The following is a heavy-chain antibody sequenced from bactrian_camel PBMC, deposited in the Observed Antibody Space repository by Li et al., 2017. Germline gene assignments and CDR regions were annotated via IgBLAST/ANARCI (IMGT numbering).Heavy chain of an antibody. V-gene: IGHV3S33*01. CDR3: ARGGRLTSVSDLSAGITW. CDR2: ITSSGVT. J-gene: IGHJ4*01. CDR1: GFTFDSYD. Sequence: QVQLVESGGGLVQPGGSLRLSCAASGFTFDSYDMYWVRQAPGKGLEWVSSITSSGVTQYANPVKGRFTISRDNAKNTLYLQMNNLKTEDTAVYYCARGGRLTSVSDLSAGITWRGQGTQVTVS. D-gene: IGHD3*01.